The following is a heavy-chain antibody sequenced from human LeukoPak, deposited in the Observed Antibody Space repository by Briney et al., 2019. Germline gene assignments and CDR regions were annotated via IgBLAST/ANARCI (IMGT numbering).Heavy chain of an antibody. D-gene: IGHD5-12*01. CDR1: GGSFSGYY. J-gene: IGHJ3*02. Sequence: ASETLSLTCAVYGGSFSGYYWSWIRQPPGKGLEWIGEINHSGSTNYNPSLKSRVTISVDTPKNQFSLKLSSVTAADTAVYYCARSVHKIEMATIWHAFDIWGQGTMVTVSS. V-gene: IGHV4-34*01. CDR3: ARSVHKIEMATIWHAFDI. CDR2: INHSGST.